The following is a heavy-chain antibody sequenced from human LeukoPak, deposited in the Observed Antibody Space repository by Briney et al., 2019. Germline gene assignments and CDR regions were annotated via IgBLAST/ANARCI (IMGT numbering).Heavy chain of an antibody. V-gene: IGHV3-21*01. J-gene: IGHJ4*02. CDR3: ARGSSGWYALGDY. D-gene: IGHD6-19*01. CDR2: ISSSSYI. CDR1: GFTFSSYS. Sequence: GGSLRLSCAASGFTFSSYSMNWVRQAPGKGLEWVSSISSSSYIYYADSVKGRFTISRDNAKNSLYLQMNSLRAEDTAVYYCARGSSGWYALGDYWGQGTLVTVSS.